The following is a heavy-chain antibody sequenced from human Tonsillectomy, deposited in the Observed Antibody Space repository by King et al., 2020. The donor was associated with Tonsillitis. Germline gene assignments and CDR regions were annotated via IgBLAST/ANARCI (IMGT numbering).Heavy chain of an antibody. CDR1: GFTFSNAW. V-gene: IGHV3-15*01. D-gene: IGHD3-3*01. CDR3: TTDFFEGFDY. Sequence: VQLVESGGGLVKPGGSLRLSCAASGFTFSNAWMSWVRQAPGKGLEWVGRFKSKTDGGTTDYAAPVKGRFTISRDDSKNTLYLQMNSLKTEDTAVYYCTTDFFEGFDYWGQGTLVTVSS. J-gene: IGHJ4*02. CDR2: FKSKTDGGTT.